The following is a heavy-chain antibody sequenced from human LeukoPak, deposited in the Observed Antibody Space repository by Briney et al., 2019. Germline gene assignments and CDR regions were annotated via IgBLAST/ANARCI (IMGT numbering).Heavy chain of an antibody. CDR1: GFTFSSYS. D-gene: IGHD6-19*01. CDR3: ARVSSGWYGS. Sequence: GGSLRLSCAASGFTFSSYSMNWVRQAPGKGLEWVSSISSSSSYIYYADSVKGRFTISRDNAKNSLYLQMNSLSAEDTAVYYCARVSSGWYGSWGQGTLVTVSS. V-gene: IGHV3-21*01. J-gene: IGHJ5*02. CDR2: ISSSSSYI.